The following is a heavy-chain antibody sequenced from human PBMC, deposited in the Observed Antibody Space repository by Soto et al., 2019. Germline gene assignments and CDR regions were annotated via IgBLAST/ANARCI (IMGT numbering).Heavy chain of an antibody. V-gene: IGHV4-61*01. Sequence: SETLSLTCTVSGGSVSSGSYHWSWIRQPPGKGLEWIGYIYYSGSTNYNPSLKSRVTISVDTSKNQFSLKLSSMTAADTAVYYCARGGGNWNYVDERGQRTLVRVS. CDR1: GGSVSSGSYH. D-gene: IGHD1-7*01. J-gene: IGHJ4*02. CDR3: ARGGGNWNYVDE. CDR2: IYYSGST.